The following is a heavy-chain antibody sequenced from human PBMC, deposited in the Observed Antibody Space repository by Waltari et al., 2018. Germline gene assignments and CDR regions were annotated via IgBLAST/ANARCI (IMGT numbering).Heavy chain of an antibody. Sequence: QVQLVQSGAEVTKPGASVKVSCKASGYTFSDYYMHWVRQAPGQGLEWMALCNPYSGGTYYAQKFQGRVPMTRDTSISTAYMELSGLTSDDTAVYYCARAPDFDTWGQGTQVTVSS. CDR2: CNPYSGGT. CDR3: ARAPDFDT. V-gene: IGHV1-2*02. J-gene: IGHJ4*02. CDR1: GYTFSDYY.